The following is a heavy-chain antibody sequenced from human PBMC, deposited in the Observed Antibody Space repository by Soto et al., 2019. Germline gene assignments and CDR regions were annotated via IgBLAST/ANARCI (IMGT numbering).Heavy chain of an antibody. V-gene: IGHV4-4*02. Sequence: SETLSLTCAVSSGSISSSNWWSWVRQPPGKGLEWIGEIYHSGSTNYNPSLKSRVTITVDKSKNQFSLKLSSVTAADTAVYYCASICSSTSCYLNSRLDYWGQGTLVTVSS. J-gene: IGHJ4*02. CDR3: ASICSSTSCYLNSRLDY. CDR2: IYHSGST. CDR1: SGSISSSNW. D-gene: IGHD2-2*01.